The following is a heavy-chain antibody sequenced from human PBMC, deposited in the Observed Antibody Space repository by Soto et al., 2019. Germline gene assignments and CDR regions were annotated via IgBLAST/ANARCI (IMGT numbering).Heavy chain of an antibody. D-gene: IGHD2-21*02. CDR3: ARRAPVTAVKGADNWFDP. CDR2: IYPGDSDT. J-gene: IGHJ5*02. CDR1: GYSFTSYW. V-gene: IGHV5-51*01. Sequence: GESLKISCKGSGYSFTSYWIGWVRQMPGKGLEWMGIIYPGDSDTRYSPSFQGQVTISADKSISTAYLQWSSLKASDTAMYYCARRAPVTAVKGADNWFDPWGQGTLVTVSS.